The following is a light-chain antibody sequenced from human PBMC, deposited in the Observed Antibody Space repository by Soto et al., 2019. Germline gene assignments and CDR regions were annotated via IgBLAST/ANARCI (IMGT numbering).Light chain of an antibody. V-gene: IGKV1-5*03. CDR1: QTISSW. J-gene: IGKJ1*01. CDR3: QQYGSSPPRWT. CDR2: KAS. Sequence: DIQMTQSPSTLSGSVGDRVTITCRASQTISSWLAWYQQKPGKAPKLLIYKASTLKSGVPSRFSGSGSGTDFTLTISRLEPEDFAVYYCQQYGSSPPRWTFGQGTKV.